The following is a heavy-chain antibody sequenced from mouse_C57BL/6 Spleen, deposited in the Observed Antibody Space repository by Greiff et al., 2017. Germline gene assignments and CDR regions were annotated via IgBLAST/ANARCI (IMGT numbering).Heavy chain of an antibody. V-gene: IGHV1-69*01. Sequence: QVQLQQPGAELVMPGASVKLSCKASGYTFTSYWMHWVKQRPGQGLEWIGEIDPSDNYTNYNQKFKGKSTLTVEKSSSTAYMQLSSLTSEDSAVYYGARAGSGYADYFDYWGQGTTLTVSS. CDR2: IDPSDNYT. CDR3: ARAGSGYADYFDY. CDR1: GYTFTSYW. D-gene: IGHD3-2*02. J-gene: IGHJ2*01.